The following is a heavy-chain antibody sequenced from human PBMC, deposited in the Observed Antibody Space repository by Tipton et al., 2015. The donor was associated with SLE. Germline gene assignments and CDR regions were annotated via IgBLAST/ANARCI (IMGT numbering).Heavy chain of an antibody. D-gene: IGHD3-10*01. CDR2: IYYSGGT. V-gene: IGHV4-59*01. CDR1: GGSISRYY. Sequence: TLSLTCTVSGGSISRYYWSWIQQPPGKGLEWIGHIYYSGGTNYNPSLKSRVTISVDTSKNQFSLKLSSVTAADTAVYYCARDNYYGSGSSSRWFDPWGQGTLVTVSS. CDR3: ARDNYYGSGSSSRWFDP. J-gene: IGHJ5*02.